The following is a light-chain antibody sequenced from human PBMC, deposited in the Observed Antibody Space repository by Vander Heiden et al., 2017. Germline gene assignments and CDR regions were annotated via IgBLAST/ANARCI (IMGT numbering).Light chain of an antibody. V-gene: IGKV2-28*01. CDR1: QVLLHGAEYNC. Sequence: DIFLTQSPLSLPVTHEEPASISCTCSQVLLHGAEYNCLEWDVQKPGQSPQLLIYLSSSGASGVPGRFSGSGSGTTFTLKISRVEAEDVGVYYCMQTLQTPFTFGQGTRLDIK. CDR2: LSS. CDR3: MQTLQTPFT. J-gene: IGKJ5*01.